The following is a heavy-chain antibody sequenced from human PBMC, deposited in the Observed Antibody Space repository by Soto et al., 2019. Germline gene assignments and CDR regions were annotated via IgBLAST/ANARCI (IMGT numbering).Heavy chain of an antibody. CDR2: ISGSGGST. V-gene: IGHV3-23*01. D-gene: IGHD3-22*01. Sequence: GGSLRLSCAASGFTFSSYAMSWVRQAPGKGLEWVSAISGSGGSTYYADSVKGRFTISRDNSKNTLYLQMNSLRAEDTAVYYCAKDLIYYYDSSGYYFGAFDIWGQGTMVTVSS. CDR3: AKDLIYYYDSSGYYFGAFDI. J-gene: IGHJ3*02. CDR1: GFTFSSYA.